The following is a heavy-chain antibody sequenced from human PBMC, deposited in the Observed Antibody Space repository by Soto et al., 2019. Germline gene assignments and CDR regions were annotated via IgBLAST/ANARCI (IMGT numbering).Heavy chain of an antibody. CDR3: AKGNNGIGPRCFDA. J-gene: IGHJ5*02. CDR1: GFTFSSYA. CDR2: ILYSGEKT. V-gene: IGHV3-23*01. Sequence: PGGSLRLSCAASGFTFSSYAMSWVRQAPGKGLEWVSNILYSGEKTYFADSVKGRFTISRDNSRNTMYLQMNSLRAEDTAIYYCAKGNNGIGPRCFDAWGQGTLVTVSS. D-gene: IGHD1-20*01.